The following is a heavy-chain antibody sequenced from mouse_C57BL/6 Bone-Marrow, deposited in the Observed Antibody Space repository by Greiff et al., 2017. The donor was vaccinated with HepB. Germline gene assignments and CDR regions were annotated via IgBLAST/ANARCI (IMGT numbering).Heavy chain of an antibody. V-gene: IGHV5-12*01. D-gene: IGHD2-5*01. Sequence: EVMLVESGGGLVQPGGSLKLSCAASGFTFSDYYMYWVRQTPEKRLEWVAYISNGGGSTYYPDTVKGRFTISRDNAKNTLYLQMSRLKSEDTAMYYCARGRAIVTTWDAMDYWGQGTSVTVSS. J-gene: IGHJ4*01. CDR3: ARGRAIVTTWDAMDY. CDR2: ISNGGGST. CDR1: GFTFSDYY.